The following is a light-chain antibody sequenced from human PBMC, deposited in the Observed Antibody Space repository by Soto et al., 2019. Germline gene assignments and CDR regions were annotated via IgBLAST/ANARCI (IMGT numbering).Light chain of an antibody. CDR2: KAS. Sequence: IEMTQSPSTLAASLGDSVTITCRASQSISSWLAWYQQTPGKAPKLLIYKASSLESGVPSMFSGSGSGTEFTLTISSLQPDDSATYYCQQYNSYWTFGQGTKVDIK. CDR3: QQYNSYWT. J-gene: IGKJ1*01. CDR1: QSISSW. V-gene: IGKV1-5*03.